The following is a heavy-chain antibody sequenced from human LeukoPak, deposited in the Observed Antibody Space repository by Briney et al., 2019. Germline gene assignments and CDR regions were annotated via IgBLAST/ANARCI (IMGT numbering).Heavy chain of an antibody. D-gene: IGHD3-10*01. V-gene: IGHV4-38-2*02. CDR3: ATYYYGSGNVDP. CDR2: VFHSGNT. CDR1: GYSISSTYY. J-gene: IGHJ5*02. Sequence: SETLSLTCTVSGYSISSTYYWGWIRQPPGKGLEWVGSVFHSGNTYYDPSLKSRLTISVDTSKNQFSLKLSSVTAADTAVYYCATYYYGSGNVDPWGQGTLVTVSS.